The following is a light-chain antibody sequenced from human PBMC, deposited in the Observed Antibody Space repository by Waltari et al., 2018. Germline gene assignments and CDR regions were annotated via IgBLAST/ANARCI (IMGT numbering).Light chain of an antibody. CDR3: YSSAMSAFVV. Sequence: QSALTQPASVSGSPGQSITISCTGTSSDIGSYNFVSWYQHHPGKAPKLILYGVTKRPSGVSDRFPGSKSGNTASLTIAGLQAEDDADYYCYSSAMSAFVVFGGGTKLTVL. J-gene: IGLJ3*02. V-gene: IGLV2-23*02. CDR1: SSDIGSYNF. CDR2: GVT.